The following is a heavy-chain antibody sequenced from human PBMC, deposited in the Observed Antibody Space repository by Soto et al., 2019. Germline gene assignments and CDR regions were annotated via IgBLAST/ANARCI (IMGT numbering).Heavy chain of an antibody. CDR3: ARDRIIGTSYSDY. D-gene: IGHD1-7*01. V-gene: IGHV4-4*07. J-gene: IGHJ4*02. CDR1: SGSINSFY. Sequence: QVQLQESGPGLVKPSETLSLNCTVSSGSINSFYWSWIRQPAGKGLEWIGRIHSSGTTNYNPSLKSRVTMSVDTSKNQFSLKLTSVTAADTAVYYCARDRIIGTSYSDYWGQVILVTVSS. CDR2: IHSSGTT.